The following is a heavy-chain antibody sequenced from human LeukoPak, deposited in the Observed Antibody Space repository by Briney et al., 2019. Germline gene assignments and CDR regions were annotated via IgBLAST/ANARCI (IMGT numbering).Heavy chain of an antibody. CDR2: INPSGGST. CDR3: ARAVDSGSYIYWYFDL. CDR1: GYTFTSYY. Sequence: EASVKVSCKASGYTFTSYYIHWVRQAPGQGLEWMGIINPSGGSTNYAQKFQGRVTMTRDTSTSTVYMELSSLRSEDTAVYYCARAVDSGSYIYWYFDLWGRGTLVTVPS. D-gene: IGHD1-26*01. V-gene: IGHV1-46*01. J-gene: IGHJ2*01.